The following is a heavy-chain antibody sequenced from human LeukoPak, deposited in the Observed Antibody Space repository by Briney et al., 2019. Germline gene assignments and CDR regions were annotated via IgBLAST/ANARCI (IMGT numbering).Heavy chain of an antibody. Sequence: GGSLRLSCAASGFTFSEAWMHWVRQAPGKGLVWVSRINNDGSATRYVDSVKGRFTISRDNAKNTLYLQMNSLRAEDTAVYYCARVSGPGMNEYFHLWGQGTLVTVSS. CDR2: INNDGSAT. V-gene: IGHV3-74*01. D-gene: IGHD3-10*01. CDR3: ARVSGPGMNEYFHL. CDR1: GFTFSEAW. J-gene: IGHJ1*01.